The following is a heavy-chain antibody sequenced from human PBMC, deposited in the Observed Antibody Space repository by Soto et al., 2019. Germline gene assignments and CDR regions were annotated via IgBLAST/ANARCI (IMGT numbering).Heavy chain of an antibody. CDR3: ARKGNSHGSDYVMDV. CDR1: GDSVSSGAYY. CDR2: IYYSGST. D-gene: IGHD5-18*01. J-gene: IGHJ6*02. V-gene: IGHV4-61*08. Sequence: SETLSLTCSVSGDSVSSGAYYWSWIRQPPGKGLEWIGYIYYSGSTNYNPSLKSRVTISADTSKNQFSLRLSSVTAADTAVYYCARKGNSHGSDYVMDVWGQGTTVTVSS.